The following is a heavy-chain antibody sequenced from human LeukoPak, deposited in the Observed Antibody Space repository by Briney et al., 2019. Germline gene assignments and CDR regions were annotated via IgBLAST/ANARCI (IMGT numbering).Heavy chain of an antibody. CDR3: ARRILTGYNSYGMDV. D-gene: IGHD3-9*01. J-gene: IGHJ6*02. Sequence: PGGSLRLSCAAPGFTFSSYSMNWVRQAPGKGLEWVSYISSSSSTIYYADSVKGRFTISRDNAKNSLYLQMNSLRAEDTAVYYCARRILTGYNSYGMDVWGQGTTVTVSS. V-gene: IGHV3-48*01. CDR2: ISSSSSTI. CDR1: GFTFSSYS.